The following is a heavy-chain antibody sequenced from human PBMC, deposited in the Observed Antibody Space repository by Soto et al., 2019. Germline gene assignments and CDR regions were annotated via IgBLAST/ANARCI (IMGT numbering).Heavy chain of an antibody. CDR1: GFNFRSYA. J-gene: IGHJ4*02. CDR2: ISGSGGTS. Sequence: EVELSESGGGLVQPGGSLRLSCAASGFNFRSYAMSWVRRAPGQGLEWVSAISGSGGTSYFADSVRGRFTISRDNSKNTRYLQLSSLRVEDTAEYFCAKCRGSSWTIDYWGQGTLVTVSS. CDR3: AKCRGSSWTIDY. D-gene: IGHD6-13*01. V-gene: IGHV3-23*01.